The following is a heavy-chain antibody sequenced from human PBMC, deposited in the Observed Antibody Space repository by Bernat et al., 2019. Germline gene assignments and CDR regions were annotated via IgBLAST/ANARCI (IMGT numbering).Heavy chain of an antibody. CDR3: AREKVVGLFDY. V-gene: IGHV3-21*01. Sequence: EVQLVESGGGLVKPGGSLRLSCAASGFTFSSYSMNWVRQAPGKGLEWVSSISSSSSYIYYAASVKGRFTISRDNAKNSLYLQMNSLRAEDTAVYYCAREKVVGLFDYWGQGTLVTVSS. J-gene: IGHJ4*02. CDR1: GFTFSSYS. CDR2: ISSSSSYI. D-gene: IGHD1-26*01.